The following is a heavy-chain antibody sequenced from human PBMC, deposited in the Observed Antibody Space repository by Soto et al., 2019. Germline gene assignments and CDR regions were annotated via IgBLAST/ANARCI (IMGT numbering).Heavy chain of an antibody. D-gene: IGHD4-17*01. Sequence: SETLSHTCTVSGGSISSGDYYWMWIRQPPGKVLEWIGYIYYSGSTYYNPSLKSRVTISVDTSKNQFSLKLSSVTAADTAVYYCARADGFRGDYGSKWYWGQGTLVTVSA. CDR1: GGSISSGDYY. V-gene: IGHV4-30-4*01. CDR3: ARADGFRGDYGSKWY. CDR2: IYYSGST. J-gene: IGHJ4*02.